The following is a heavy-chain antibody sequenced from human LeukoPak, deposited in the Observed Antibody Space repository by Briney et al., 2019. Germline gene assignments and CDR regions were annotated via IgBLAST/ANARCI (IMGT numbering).Heavy chain of an antibody. Sequence: GASVKVSCKASGYTFTSYDINWVRQATGQGLEWMGFMNPNSGNTVYAQKFQGRVTMTRDTSISTAYMELSSLRSEDAALYYCARVHRELGAYWGQGTLVTVSS. CDR3: ARVHRELGAY. D-gene: IGHD3-16*01. CDR2: MNPNSGNT. V-gene: IGHV1-8*01. J-gene: IGHJ4*02. CDR1: GYTFTSYD.